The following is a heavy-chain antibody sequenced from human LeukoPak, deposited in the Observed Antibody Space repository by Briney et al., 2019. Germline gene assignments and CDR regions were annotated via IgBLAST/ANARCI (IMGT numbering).Heavy chain of an antibody. CDR2: IYSGGST. J-gene: IGHJ3*02. Sequence: GGSLRLSCAGSGFTVSSNYMSWVRQAPGKGLEWVSVIYSGGSTYYADSVRGRFTISRDNSKNRLYLQMNGLRAEDTAVYYCAREYCSSISCSSDDAFDIWGQGTMVTVSS. V-gene: IGHV3-66*02. CDR3: AREYCSSISCSSDDAFDI. D-gene: IGHD2-2*01. CDR1: GFTVSSNY.